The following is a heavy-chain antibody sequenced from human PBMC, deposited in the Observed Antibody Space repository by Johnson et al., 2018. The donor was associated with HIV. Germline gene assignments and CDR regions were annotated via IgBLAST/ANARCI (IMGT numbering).Heavy chain of an antibody. J-gene: IGHJ3*01. V-gene: IGHV3-33*06. D-gene: IGHD6-13*01. Sequence: QVQLVESGGGVVQPGRSLRLSCAASAFTFSTYGMHVVRQAPGKGLDWVSVMGYDGSKKYYADSVKGRFTISRDNSKNTLYLQMNSLRAEDTAVYYCAKDQWSSSWTNDAFDVWGQGTMVTVSS. CDR3: AKDQWSSSWTNDAFDV. CDR1: AFTFSTYG. CDR2: MGYDGSKK.